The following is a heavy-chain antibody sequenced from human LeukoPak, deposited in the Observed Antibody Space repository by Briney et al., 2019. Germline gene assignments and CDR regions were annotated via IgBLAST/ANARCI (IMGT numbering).Heavy chain of an antibody. CDR1: GFTFSDYY. CDR3: ARVFGSSSWYPLYLDY. J-gene: IGHJ4*02. Sequence: GGSLRLSCAASGFTFSDYYMSWIRQAPGKGVEWASYITSRGSTKYYSDSVKGRFTISRDNATNSLYLQMDSLRAEDTAVYYCARVFGSSSWYPLYLDYWGQGALVTVSS. D-gene: IGHD6-13*01. V-gene: IGHV3-11*01. CDR2: ITSRGSTK.